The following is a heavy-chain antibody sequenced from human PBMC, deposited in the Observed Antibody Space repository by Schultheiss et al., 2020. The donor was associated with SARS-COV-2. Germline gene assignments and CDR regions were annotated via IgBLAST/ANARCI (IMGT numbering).Heavy chain of an antibody. CDR2: ISSSSSYT. V-gene: IGHV3-21*05. Sequence: GGSLRLSCAASGFTFSSYTMNWIRQAPGKGLEWVSYISSSSSYTNYADSVKGRFTISRDNAKNSLYLQMNSLRAEDTAVYYCARVGIAVAGTHYYYYYYGMDVWGQGTTVTVSS. CDR1: GFTFSSYT. CDR3: ARVGIAVAGTHYYYYYYGMDV. J-gene: IGHJ6*02. D-gene: IGHD6-19*01.